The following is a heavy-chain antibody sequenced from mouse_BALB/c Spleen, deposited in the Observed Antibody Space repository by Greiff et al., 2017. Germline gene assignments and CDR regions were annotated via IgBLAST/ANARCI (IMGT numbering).Heavy chain of an antibody. CDR3: AREGILQYFDV. D-gene: IGHD1-1*01. J-gene: IGHJ1*01. V-gene: IGHV1-54*01. CDR2: INPGSGGT. Sequence: QVQLQQSGAELVRPGTSVKVSCKASGYAFTNYLIEWVKQRPGQGLEWIGVINPGSGGTNYNEKFKGKATLTADKSSSTAYMQLSSLTSDDSAVYFCAREGILQYFDVWGAGTTVTVSS. CDR1: GYAFTNYL.